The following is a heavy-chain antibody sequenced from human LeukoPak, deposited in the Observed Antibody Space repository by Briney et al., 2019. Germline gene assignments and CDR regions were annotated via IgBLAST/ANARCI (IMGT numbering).Heavy chain of an antibody. CDR3: AKDFYYDSSGYYPLVDY. Sequence: GGSLRLSCAASGFTFSSYEMNWVRQAPGKGLEWVSYISSSGSTIYYADSVKGRFTISRDNSKNTLYLQMNSLRAEDTAVYYCAKDFYYDSSGYYPLVDYWGQGTLVTVSS. J-gene: IGHJ4*02. CDR2: ISSSGSTI. D-gene: IGHD3-22*01. V-gene: IGHV3-48*03. CDR1: GFTFSSYE.